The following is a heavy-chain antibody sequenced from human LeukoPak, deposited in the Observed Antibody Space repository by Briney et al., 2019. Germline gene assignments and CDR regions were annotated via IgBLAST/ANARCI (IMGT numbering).Heavy chain of an antibody. J-gene: IGHJ3*02. Sequence: ASVKVSCKASGYTFTSYDINWVRQATGQGLEWMGWMNPNSGNTGYAQKFQGRVTMTRNTSISTAYMELSSLRSEDTAVYYCARGSQRSYAFDIWGQGTMVTVSS. D-gene: IGHD5-24*01. CDR2: MNPNSGNT. CDR3: ARGSQRSYAFDI. V-gene: IGHV1-8*01. CDR1: GYTFTSYD.